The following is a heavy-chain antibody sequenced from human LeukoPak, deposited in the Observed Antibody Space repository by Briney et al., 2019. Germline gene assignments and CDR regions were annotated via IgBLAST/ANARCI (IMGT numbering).Heavy chain of an antibody. CDR1: DFSFITYA. V-gene: IGHV3-23*01. D-gene: IGHD3-10*01. J-gene: IGHJ4*02. Sequence: PGGCLRLSCAASDFSFITYAMSWVRQAPGKGLEWVSTISGGGDATYYADSVKGRFTISRDNSKNTLYLQMNSLRVEDTAVYYCARDSSMLRGPLVIYYFDFWGQGTLVTVSS. CDR3: ARDSSMLRGPLVIYYFDF. CDR2: ISGGGDAT.